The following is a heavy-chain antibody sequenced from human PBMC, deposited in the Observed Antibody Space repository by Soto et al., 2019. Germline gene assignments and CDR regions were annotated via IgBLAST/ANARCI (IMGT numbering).Heavy chain of an antibody. D-gene: IGHD3-10*01. Sequence: EVQLVQSGAEVKKPGECLKIYCKGSGYSFTSYWIGWVRQMPGKGLEWMGIIYPGDSDTRYSPSFQGQVTISADKSFRTADLQWSRLKASDTAMYYRARRGVYYYGSGSLRSEGYYGMDVCGQGTTVTVYS. V-gene: IGHV5-51*01. CDR3: ARRGVYYYGSGSLRSEGYYGMDV. CDR2: IYPGDSDT. CDR1: GYSFTSYW. J-gene: IGHJ6*02.